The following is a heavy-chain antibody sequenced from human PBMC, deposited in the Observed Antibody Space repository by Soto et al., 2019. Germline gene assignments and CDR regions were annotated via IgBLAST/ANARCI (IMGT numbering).Heavy chain of an antibody. CDR2: FDPEDGET. V-gene: IGHV1-24*01. CDR3: AREVSDSSGYNNWFDP. Sequence: ASVKVSCKVSGYTLTELSMNWVRQAPGKGLEWMGGFDPEDGETIYAQKFQGRVTMTKDTSTGTAYMELSSLRSEDTAVYYCAREVSDSSGYNNWFDPWGQGTLVTVSS. J-gene: IGHJ5*02. CDR1: GYTLTELS. D-gene: IGHD3-22*01.